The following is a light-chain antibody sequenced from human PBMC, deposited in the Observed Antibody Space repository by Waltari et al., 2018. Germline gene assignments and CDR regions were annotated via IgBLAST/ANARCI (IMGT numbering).Light chain of an antibody. J-gene: IGKJ4*01. CDR1: QSTSNY. Sequence: EIVLTQSPATLSLSPGERANLSCRASQSTSNYLAWYQQKRGQAPRLLLYDTSNRATGIPARFSGSGSGTEFTLTISSLEPEDFAVYYCHQRSDWETFGGGTKVEI. V-gene: IGKV3-11*01. CDR2: DTS. CDR3: HQRSDWET.